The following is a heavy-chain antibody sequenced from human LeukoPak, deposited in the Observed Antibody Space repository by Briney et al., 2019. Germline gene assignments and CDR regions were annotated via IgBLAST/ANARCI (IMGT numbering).Heavy chain of an antibody. CDR1: GFTLSNYW. Sequence: GGSLRLSCSASGFTLSNYWMHWVRQAPGKGLVWVARLHSNGAFTTYADSVKGRFTISRDTAKNSLYLQMNSLRAEDTAVYYCARYYYDSSGYPDYWGQGTLVTVSS. J-gene: IGHJ4*02. CDR2: LHSNGAFT. CDR3: ARYYYDSSGYPDY. V-gene: IGHV3-74*01. D-gene: IGHD3-22*01.